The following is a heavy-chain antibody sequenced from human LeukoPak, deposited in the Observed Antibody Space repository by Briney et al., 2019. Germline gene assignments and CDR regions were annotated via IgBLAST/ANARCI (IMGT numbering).Heavy chain of an antibody. CDR2: INPNSGGT. CDR1: GYTFTRYA. CDR3: AKVAGTSFDFDY. V-gene: IGHV1-2*02. J-gene: IGHJ4*02. D-gene: IGHD6-19*01. Sequence: ASVKVSCKASGYTFTRYAMNCVRQAPGQGLEWMGWINPNSGGTNYAQKFQGRVTMTRDTSISTAYMELSRLTSDDTAEYYCAKVAGTSFDFDYWGQGTLVTVSS.